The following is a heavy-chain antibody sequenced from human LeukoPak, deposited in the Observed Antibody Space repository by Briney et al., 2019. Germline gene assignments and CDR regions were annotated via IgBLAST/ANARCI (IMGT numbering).Heavy chain of an antibody. CDR2: TNSDGSSI. Sequence: GGSLRLSCAASGFTFSSHWMHWVRQAPGKGLVWVSRTNSDGSSISYADSVKGRFTISRDNAKNTLYLQMNSLKIEDTAVYYCTTGGGVGAIRTGAYWGQGTLVTVSS. CDR1: GFTFSSHW. V-gene: IGHV3-74*01. J-gene: IGHJ4*02. D-gene: IGHD1-26*01. CDR3: TTGGGVGAIRTGAY.